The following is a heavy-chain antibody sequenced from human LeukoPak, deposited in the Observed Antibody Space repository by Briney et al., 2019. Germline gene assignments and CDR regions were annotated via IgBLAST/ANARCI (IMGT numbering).Heavy chain of an antibody. Sequence: GSLRLSCAASGFTFSSYAMTWVRQAPGKGLEWVSTIRGSGDSTYYADSVKGRFTISRDNSKNTLYLQMNSLRAEDTAVYYCVKDYSTIAAAANPLFDYWGQGALVTVSS. CDR1: GFTFSSYA. CDR2: IRGSGDST. D-gene: IGHD6-13*01. V-gene: IGHV3-23*01. J-gene: IGHJ4*02. CDR3: VKDYSTIAAAANPLFDY.